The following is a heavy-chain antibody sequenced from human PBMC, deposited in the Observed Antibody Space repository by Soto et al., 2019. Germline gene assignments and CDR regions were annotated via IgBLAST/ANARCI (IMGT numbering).Heavy chain of an antibody. CDR1: GGSISSSSYY. D-gene: IGHD4-17*01. J-gene: IGHJ4*02. CDR3: ASLATTVTIPITSG. V-gene: IGHV4-39*01. CDR2: IYYSGST. Sequence: QLQLQESGPGLVKPSETLSLTCTVSGGSISSSSYYWGWIRQPPGKGLEWIGSIYYSGSTYYNPSLKSRVPISVDTSKTQSSLKLSSVTAADTAVYYCASLATTVTIPITSGWGQGTLVTVSS.